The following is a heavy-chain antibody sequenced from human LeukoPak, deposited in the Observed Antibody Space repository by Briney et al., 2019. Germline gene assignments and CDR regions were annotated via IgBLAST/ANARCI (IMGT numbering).Heavy chain of an antibody. D-gene: IGHD1-26*01. CDR2: IKQDGSEK. Sequence: GGSLRLSCAASGITLSIYWMSWVRQAPGKGLEWVAKIKQDGSEKYYVDSVKGRFTISRDNAKNSLYLQMNSLRAEDTAVYYCAREGRGSWDYFDYWGQGTLVTVSS. CDR1: GITLSIYW. CDR3: AREGRGSWDYFDY. J-gene: IGHJ4*02. V-gene: IGHV3-7*01.